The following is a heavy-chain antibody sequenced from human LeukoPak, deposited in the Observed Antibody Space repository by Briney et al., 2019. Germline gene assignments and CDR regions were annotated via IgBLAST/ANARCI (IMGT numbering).Heavy chain of an antibody. Sequence: GESLKISCKGSGYNFFNYWIVWVRQMPGKGLEWMGIIYPGDSDTRYSPSFQGQVTISADKSISTATLQWDSLKASDTAICYCARQSCLGCPLDYWGQGTLVTVSS. CDR3: ARQSCLGCPLDY. CDR2: IYPGDSDT. V-gene: IGHV5-51*01. D-gene: IGHD4/OR15-4a*01. J-gene: IGHJ4*02. CDR1: GYNFFNYW.